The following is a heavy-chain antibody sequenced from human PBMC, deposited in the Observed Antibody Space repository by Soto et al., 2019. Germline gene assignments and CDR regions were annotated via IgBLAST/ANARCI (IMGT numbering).Heavy chain of an antibody. CDR1: GFTFSSDW. D-gene: IGHD2-15*01. CDR2: INSDGSST. Sequence: EVQLVESGGGLVQPGGSLRLSCAVSGFTFSSDWMHWVRQAPGKGLVWVSRINSDGSSTSYADSVKGRFTISRDNAKNSMYLQMNSLRAEDTAVYYCASTVVTGYWGQGTLVTVSS. CDR3: ASTVVTGY. J-gene: IGHJ4*02. V-gene: IGHV3-74*01.